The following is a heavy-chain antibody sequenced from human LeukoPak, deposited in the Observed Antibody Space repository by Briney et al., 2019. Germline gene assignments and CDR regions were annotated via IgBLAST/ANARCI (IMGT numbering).Heavy chain of an antibody. D-gene: IGHD3-22*01. CDR2: IYYSGST. Sequence: SQTLSLTCTVSGVSISSGTYYWSWIRQPAGKGLEWIGYIYYSGSTNYNPSLKSRVTISVDTSKNQFSLKLSSVTAADTAVYYCASQKVHYYDSSGYNPYYYYGMDVWGQGTTVTVSS. CDR1: GVSISSGTYY. V-gene: IGHV4-61*10. J-gene: IGHJ6*02. CDR3: ASQKVHYYDSSGYNPYYYYGMDV.